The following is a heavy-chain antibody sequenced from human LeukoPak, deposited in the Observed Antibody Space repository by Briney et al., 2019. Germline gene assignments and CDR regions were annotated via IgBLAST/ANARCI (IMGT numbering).Heavy chain of an antibody. Sequence: PGGSLRLSCAASGFTFSSYEMNWVRQAPGKGLEWISYISSSGSTMYYADSVKGRFTISRDNAKNSLYLQMNSLRAEDTAVYYCARDVPHNWFDTWDQGTLVTVSS. CDR3: ARDVPHNWFDT. CDR1: GFTFSSYE. CDR2: ISSSGSTM. V-gene: IGHV3-48*03. J-gene: IGHJ5*02.